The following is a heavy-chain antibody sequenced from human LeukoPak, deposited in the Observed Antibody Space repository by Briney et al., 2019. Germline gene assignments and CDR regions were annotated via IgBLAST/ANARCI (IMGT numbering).Heavy chain of an antibody. Sequence: GGSLRLSCAASGFTFSSYSMNWVRQAPGKGLEWVSSISSSSSSKYYADSVKGRFTISRDNAKNALYLQMNSLRAEDTALYYCARDYRGSNYGYVDYWGQGTLVTVSS. D-gene: IGHD5-18*01. J-gene: IGHJ4*02. V-gene: IGHV3-21*06. CDR1: GFTFSSYS. CDR2: ISSSSSSK. CDR3: ARDYRGSNYGYVDY.